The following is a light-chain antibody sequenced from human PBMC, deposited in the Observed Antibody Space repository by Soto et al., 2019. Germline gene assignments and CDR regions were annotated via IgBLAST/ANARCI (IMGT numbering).Light chain of an antibody. Sequence: QSVLTQPPSVSGAPGQRVTISCTGSSSNIGAGKDVHWYQQLPGTAPKFLISGSNHRPSGVPDRFSVSKSGASAFLAIAGLRADDEGDYFCQSYGTGLSGLYVFGTGTKVTVL. CDR2: GSN. CDR1: SSNIGAGKD. J-gene: IGLJ1*01. V-gene: IGLV1-40*01. CDR3: QSYGTGLSGLYV.